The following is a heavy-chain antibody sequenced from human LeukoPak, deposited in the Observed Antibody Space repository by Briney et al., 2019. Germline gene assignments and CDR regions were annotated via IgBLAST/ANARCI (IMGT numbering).Heavy chain of an antibody. CDR1: GFTFSSYG. Sequence: GGSLRLSCAASGFTFSSYGMHWVRQAPGKGLEWVTFIRYDGSNQYYVDSVKGRFTISRDNAKNSLYLQMNSLRAEDTAVYYCAPHVIAAAGTAEPFDYWGQGTLVTVSS. D-gene: IGHD6-13*01. CDR3: APHVIAAAGTAEPFDY. J-gene: IGHJ4*02. CDR2: IRYDGSNQ. V-gene: IGHV3-30*02.